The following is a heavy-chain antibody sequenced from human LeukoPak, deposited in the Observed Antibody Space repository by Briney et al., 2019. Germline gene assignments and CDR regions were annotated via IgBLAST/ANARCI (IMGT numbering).Heavy chain of an antibody. V-gene: IGHV3-7*01. D-gene: IGHD3-22*01. CDR2: IKEDGSEK. Sequence: GGSLRLSCAASGFTFSSYWMSWVRQAPGKGLEWVANIKEDGSEKYYVDSVKGRFTISRDNAKNSLYLQMNSLRAEDTAVYYCARQTYYYDSSGYQPYFDYWGQGTLVTVSS. J-gene: IGHJ4*02. CDR3: ARQTYYYDSSGYQPYFDY. CDR1: GFTFSSYW.